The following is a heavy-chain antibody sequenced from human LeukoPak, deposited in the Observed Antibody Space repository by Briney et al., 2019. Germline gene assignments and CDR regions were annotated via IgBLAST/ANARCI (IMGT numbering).Heavy chain of an antibody. J-gene: IGHJ4*02. D-gene: IGHD4-17*01. CDR2: IYTSGST. Sequence: SETLSLTCTVSGGSISSGSYYWSWIRQPAGKGLEWIGRIYTSGSTNYNPSLKSRVTISVDTSKNQFSLKLSSVTAADTAVYYCARNYGDYGLIDYWGQGTLVTVSS. V-gene: IGHV4-61*02. CDR3: ARNYGDYGLIDY. CDR1: GGSISSGSYY.